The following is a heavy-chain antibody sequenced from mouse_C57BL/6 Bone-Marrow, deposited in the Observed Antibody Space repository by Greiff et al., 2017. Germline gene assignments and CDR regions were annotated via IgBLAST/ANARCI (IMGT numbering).Heavy chain of an antibody. J-gene: IGHJ3*01. Sequence: QVTLKVSGPGILQPSQTLSLTCSFSGFSLSTFGMGVGWLRQPSGKGLEWLAHIWWDDDKYYNPALKSRLTISKDTSKNQVFLKIANVDTADTATDYCARMGDGYYGGWFAYWGQGTLVTVSA. CDR1: GFSLSTFGMG. V-gene: IGHV8-8*01. CDR2: IWWDDDK. CDR3: ARMGDGYYGGWFAY. D-gene: IGHD2-3*01.